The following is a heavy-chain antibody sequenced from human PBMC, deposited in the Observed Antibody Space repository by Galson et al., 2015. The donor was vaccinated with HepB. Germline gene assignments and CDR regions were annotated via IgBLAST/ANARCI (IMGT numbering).Heavy chain of an antibody. CDR1: GSTFTTYA. Sequence: SVKVSCKASGSTFTTYAMNWVRQAPGQGLEWMGWINTNTGNPTYAQGFTGRFVFSLDTSVSTAYLQISSLKAEDTAVYYCARDVKPPGSGSYYKKFYNGMDVWGQGTTVTVPS. CDR2: INTNTGNP. J-gene: IGHJ6*02. D-gene: IGHD3-10*01. CDR3: ARDVKPPGSGSYYKKFYNGMDV. V-gene: IGHV7-4-1*02.